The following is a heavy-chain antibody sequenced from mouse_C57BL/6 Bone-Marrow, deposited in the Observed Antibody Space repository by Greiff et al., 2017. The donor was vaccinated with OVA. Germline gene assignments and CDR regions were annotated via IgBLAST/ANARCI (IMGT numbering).Heavy chain of an antibody. Sequence: EVKLVESGGDLVKPGGSLKLSCAASGFTFSSYGMSWVRQTPDKRLEWVATISSGGSYTYYPDSVKGRCTISRDNAKNTLYLHMSSLKSEDTAMYYCARLGVRFAYWGQGTLVTVSA. CDR1: GFTFSSYG. CDR3: ARLGVRFAY. J-gene: IGHJ3*01. D-gene: IGHD2-14*01. CDR2: ISSGGSYT. V-gene: IGHV5-6*01.